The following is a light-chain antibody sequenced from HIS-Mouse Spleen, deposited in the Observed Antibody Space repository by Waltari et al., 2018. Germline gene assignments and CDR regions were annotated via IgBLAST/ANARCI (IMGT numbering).Light chain of an antibody. CDR3: SSYAGSNNLV. CDR2: EVS. Sequence: QSALTQPPSASGSPGQSVTIPCTGTSSDVGGYNSVSWYHQHPGKAPKLMIYEVSKRPSGVPDRFSGSKSGNTASLTVSGLQAEDEADYYCSSYAGSNNLVFGGGTKLTVL. J-gene: IGLJ2*01. CDR1: SSDVGGYNS. V-gene: IGLV2-8*01.